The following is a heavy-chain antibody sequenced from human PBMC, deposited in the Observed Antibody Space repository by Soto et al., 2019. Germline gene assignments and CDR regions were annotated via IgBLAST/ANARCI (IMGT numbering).Heavy chain of an antibody. CDR3: ARELVPIVAAGTWGAFDI. Sequence: GASVKVSCKASGYTFTSYGISWVRQAPGQGLEWMGWISAYNGNTNYAQKLQGRVTMTTDTSTSTAYMELRSLRSDDTAVYYCARELVPIVAAGTWGAFDIWGQGTMVTVSS. CDR2: ISAYNGNT. V-gene: IGHV1-18*01. CDR1: GYTFTSYG. D-gene: IGHD6-13*01. J-gene: IGHJ3*02.